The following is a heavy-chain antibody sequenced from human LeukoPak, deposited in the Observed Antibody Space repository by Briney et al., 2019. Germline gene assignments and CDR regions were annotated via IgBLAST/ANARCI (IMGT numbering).Heavy chain of an antibody. V-gene: IGHV1-69*05. CDR2: IIPIFGTA. CDR3: ARSIGYCSSTSCRNYYYYYYMDV. D-gene: IGHD2-2*01. CDR1: GYTLTELS. Sequence: SVKVSCKVSGYTLTELSMHWVRQAPGKGLEWMGGIIPIFGTANYAQKFQGRVTITTDESTSTAYMELSSLRSEDTAVYYCARSIGYCSSTSCRNYYYYYYMDVWGKGATVTVSS. J-gene: IGHJ6*03.